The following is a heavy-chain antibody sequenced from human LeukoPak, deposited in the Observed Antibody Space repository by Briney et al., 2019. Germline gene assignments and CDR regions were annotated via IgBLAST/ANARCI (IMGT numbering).Heavy chain of an antibody. CDR1: GFTFSSYA. J-gene: IGHJ3*02. CDR3: AKCRNCDFWSGGDAFDI. V-gene: IGHV3-23*01. CDR2: ISGSGGST. Sequence: GGSLRLSCAASGFTFSSYAMSWVRQAPGKGLEWVSGISGSGGSTYYADSVKGRFTISRDNSKNTLYLQMNSLRAEDTAVYYCAKCRNCDFWSGGDAFDIWGQGTMVTVSS. D-gene: IGHD3-3*01.